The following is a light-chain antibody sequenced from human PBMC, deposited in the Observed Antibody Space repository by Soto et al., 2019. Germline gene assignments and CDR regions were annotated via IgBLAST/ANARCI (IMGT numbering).Light chain of an antibody. V-gene: IGKV1-9*01. Sequence: IQLTQSPSSLSASVGDRVTITCRASQGISSYLAWYQQKPGKAPKLLIYAASTLQSGVPSRFSGSGSGTDFTLTISSLQPADFATYYCQQLNSYTFGQGTKLEIK. CDR3: QQLNSYT. CDR1: QGISSY. CDR2: AAS. J-gene: IGKJ2*01.